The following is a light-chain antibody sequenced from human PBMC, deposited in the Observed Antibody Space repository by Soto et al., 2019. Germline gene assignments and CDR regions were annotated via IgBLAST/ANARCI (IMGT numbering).Light chain of an antibody. CDR2: DVS. CDR3: SSYTTSNTRQIV. J-gene: IGLJ1*01. Sequence: QSALTQPASESGSPGQSITMSCTGTSSDVGGYNYVSWYQQHPGKAPKFMIYDVSNRPSGVSNRFSGSKSGNTASLTISGLQAEDEADYYCSSYTTSNTRQIVFGTGTKLTVL. V-gene: IGLV2-14*01. CDR1: SSDVGGYNY.